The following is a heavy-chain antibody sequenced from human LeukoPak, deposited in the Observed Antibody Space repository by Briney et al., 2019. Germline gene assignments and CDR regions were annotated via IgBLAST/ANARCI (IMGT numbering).Heavy chain of an antibody. V-gene: IGHV4-59*13. Sequence: SETLSLTCTASGGSISDYYWSWIRQPPGKGLEWIGYINHRGNTNYNPSLKSRVTVSVDTSKNQFSLRLSSVTAADTAVYRCAKGTHYYDSSGYYNLRSAAFDVWGQGTMVTVSS. CDR1: GGSISDYY. D-gene: IGHD3-22*01. CDR3: AKGTHYYDSSGYYNLRSAAFDV. CDR2: INHRGNT. J-gene: IGHJ3*01.